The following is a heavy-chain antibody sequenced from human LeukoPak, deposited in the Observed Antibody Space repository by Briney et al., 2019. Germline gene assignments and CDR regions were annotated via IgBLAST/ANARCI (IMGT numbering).Heavy chain of an antibody. V-gene: IGHV3-53*01. Sequence: GGSLRLSCAASGFTVSSNYMSWVRQAPGKGLEWVSVIYSGGSTYYADSVKGRFTISRDNSKNMLYLQMNSLRAEDTAVYYCARDHRGGVHDYWGQGTLVTVSS. CDR3: ARDHRGGVHDY. D-gene: IGHD3-16*01. CDR2: IYSGGST. J-gene: IGHJ4*02. CDR1: GFTVSSNY.